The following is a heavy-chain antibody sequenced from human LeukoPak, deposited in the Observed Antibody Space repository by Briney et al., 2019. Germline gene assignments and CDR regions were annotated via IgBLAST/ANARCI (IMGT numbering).Heavy chain of an antibody. CDR1: GVSIGSHY. V-gene: IGHV4-59*11. CDR2: VYNSGTT. J-gene: IGHJ4*02. CDR3: ARDAY. Sequence: SETLSLTCTVSGVSIGSHYWSWIRRSPGKELEWIGCVYNSGTTVYNPSLTGRVTISVDTSKNQYSLNLRSVTAADAAVYYCARDAYWGQGILVTVSS.